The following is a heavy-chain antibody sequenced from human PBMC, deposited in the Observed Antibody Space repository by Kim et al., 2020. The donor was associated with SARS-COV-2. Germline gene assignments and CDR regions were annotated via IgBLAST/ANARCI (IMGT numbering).Heavy chain of an antibody. Sequence: GGSLRLSCAASGFSFSNYWMYWVRQAPGKGLVWVSRINGDGSSPSYADSVKGRFTISRDNAKSTLYLQLNSLRAEDTAVYYCASERDAFNIWGRGTMVTV. J-gene: IGHJ3*02. CDR2: INGDGSSP. CDR3: ASERDAFNI. V-gene: IGHV3-74*01. CDR1: GFSFSNYW.